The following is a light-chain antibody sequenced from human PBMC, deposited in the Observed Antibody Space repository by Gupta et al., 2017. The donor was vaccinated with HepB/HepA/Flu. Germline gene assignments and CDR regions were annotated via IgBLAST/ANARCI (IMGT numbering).Light chain of an antibody. J-gene: IGKJ1*01. Sequence: AIRMTQSPSSLSASIGDRVTITCRASQALSGFLAWYQQKPGKAPNLLIHGATILQRGVPSRFSGSGFGSDFTLTISGLQSEDFATYFCQQYYSYPRTFGQGTQVE. CDR2: GAT. CDR3: QQYYSYPRT. V-gene: IGKV1-8*01. CDR1: QALSGF.